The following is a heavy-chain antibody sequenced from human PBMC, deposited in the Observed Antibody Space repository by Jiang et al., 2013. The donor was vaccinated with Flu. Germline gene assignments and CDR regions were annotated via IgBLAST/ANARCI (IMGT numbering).Heavy chain of an antibody. CDR2: VIPIFGKV. D-gene: IGHD3-3*01. J-gene: IGHJ4*02. V-gene: IGHV1-69*06. Sequence: SSYATSWVRQAPGQGLEWVGEVIPIFGKVTYAQKFQGRVAITADRSTGTAYMELSSLSSEDTAIYYCARALGGYEFAPAADWGQGTLVTVSS. CDR3: ARALGGYEFAPAAD. CDR1: SSYA.